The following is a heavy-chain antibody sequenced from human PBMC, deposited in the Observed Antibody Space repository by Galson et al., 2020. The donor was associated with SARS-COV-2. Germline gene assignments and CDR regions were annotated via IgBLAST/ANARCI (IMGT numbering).Heavy chain of an antibody. Sequence: SETLSLTCTVSGFSISNGYYWGWIRQPPGKGLEWIGYVFHSGSTYYNPSLKSRVSMSADTSENQFSLKLTSVTAEDTAVYYCARTTSPSGYYGMDVWGQGTTVTVSS. CDR3: ARTTSPSGYYGMDV. CDR2: VFHSGST. V-gene: IGHV4-38-2*02. J-gene: IGHJ6*02. CDR1: GFSISNGYY.